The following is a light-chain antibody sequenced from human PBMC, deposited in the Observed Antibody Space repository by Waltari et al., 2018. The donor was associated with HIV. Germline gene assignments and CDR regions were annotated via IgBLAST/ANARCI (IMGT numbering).Light chain of an antibody. CDR3: CSYAGSSTLEV. J-gene: IGLJ2*01. Sequence: QSALTQPASVSGSPGQSITISCTGTSSDVGSYNLVSWYQQHPGKAPKLMIYEGSKRPSGFSNRFSGSKSGNTASLTISGLQAEDEADYYCCSYAGSSTLEVFGGGTKLTVL. CDR1: SSDVGSYNL. V-gene: IGLV2-23*01. CDR2: EGS.